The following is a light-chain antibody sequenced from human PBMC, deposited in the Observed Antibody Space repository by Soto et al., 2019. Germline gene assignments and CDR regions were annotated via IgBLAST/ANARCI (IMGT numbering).Light chain of an antibody. Sequence: QSARTQPPSVSAAPGQKVTISCSGSSSNIGNNYVSWYQQLPGTAPKLLIYENNKRPSGIPDRFSGSKSGTSATLGITGLQTGDEADYYCGTWDSSLSAYVFGTGT. V-gene: IGLV1-51*02. CDR3: GTWDSSLSAYV. J-gene: IGLJ1*01. CDR1: SSNIGNNY. CDR2: ENN.